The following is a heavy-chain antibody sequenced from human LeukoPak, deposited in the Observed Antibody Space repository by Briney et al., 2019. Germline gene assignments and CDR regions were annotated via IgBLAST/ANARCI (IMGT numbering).Heavy chain of an antibody. V-gene: IGHV3-7*01. CDR1: GFTFSSYW. CDR2: IKQDGSEK. Sequence: GGSLRLSCAASGFTFSSYWMSWVRQAPGKGLKWVANIKQDGSEKYYVDSVKGRFTISRDNAKNSLYLQMNSLRAEDTAVYYCARSLGYCSSTSCYPTGWFDPWGQGTLVTVSS. D-gene: IGHD2-2*01. CDR3: ARSLGYCSSTSCYPTGWFDP. J-gene: IGHJ5*02.